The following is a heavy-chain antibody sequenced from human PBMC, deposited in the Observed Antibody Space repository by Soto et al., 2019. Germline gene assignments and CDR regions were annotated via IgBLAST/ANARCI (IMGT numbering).Heavy chain of an antibody. V-gene: IGHV4-34*01. J-gene: IGHJ5*02. D-gene: IGHD5-18*01. CDR3: ARGSGRYGHSNWFDP. CDR1: GGSFSVYY. Sequence: SETLSLTCAVYGGSFSVYYWSWIRHPPGKGLEWIGEINHSGSTNYNPSLKSRVTISVDTSKNQFSLKLSSVTAADTAVYYCARGSGRYGHSNWFDPWGQGTLVTVS. CDR2: INHSGST.